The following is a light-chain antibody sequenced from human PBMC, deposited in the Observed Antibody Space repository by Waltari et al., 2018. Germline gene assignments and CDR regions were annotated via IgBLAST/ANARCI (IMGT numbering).Light chain of an antibody. Sequence: QSVLTQPPSVSAAAGQKVTISCSGSGSNIGHNFLSWYQQLPGTAPKLLIFDNNKRPSGIPDRFSGSKSGSSATLGIAGLQTGDEAEYYCGTWDSDLSVVFGGGTRLTVL. CDR3: GTWDSDLSVV. V-gene: IGLV1-51*01. CDR1: GSNIGHNF. CDR2: DNN. J-gene: IGLJ2*01.